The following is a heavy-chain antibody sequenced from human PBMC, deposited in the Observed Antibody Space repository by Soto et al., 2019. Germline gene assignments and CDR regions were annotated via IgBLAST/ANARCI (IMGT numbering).Heavy chain of an antibody. CDR1: GYSFTSYW. V-gene: IGHV5-51*01. CDR3: ARHPTYYDSSGYYYANVAHFQH. J-gene: IGHJ1*01. D-gene: IGHD3-22*01. CDR2: IYPGDSDT. Sequence: GESLKISCKGSGYSFTSYWIGWVRQMPGKGLEWMGIIYPGDSDTRYSPSFQGQVTISADKSISTAYLQWSSLKASDTAMYYCARHPTYYDSSGYYYANVAHFQHWGQGTLVTVSS.